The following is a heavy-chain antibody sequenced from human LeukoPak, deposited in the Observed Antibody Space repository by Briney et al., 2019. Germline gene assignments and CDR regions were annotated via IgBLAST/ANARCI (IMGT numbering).Heavy chain of an antibody. V-gene: IGHV4-4*07. J-gene: IGHJ6*03. CDR3: AREEYYYDSSGRYYYYYYYMDV. CDR1: GGSIISFY. CDR2: IYTSGST. D-gene: IGHD3-22*01. Sequence: SEPLSLPCTVSGGSIISFYWSWIRQPAGKGLEWIGRIYTSGSTNYNPSLKSRVTMSVDTSKNQFSLKLSSVTAADTAVYYCAREEYYYDSSGRYYYYYYYMDVWGKGTTVTISS.